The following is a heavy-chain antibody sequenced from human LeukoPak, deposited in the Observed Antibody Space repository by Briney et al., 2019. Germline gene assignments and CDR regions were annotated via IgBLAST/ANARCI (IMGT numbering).Heavy chain of an antibody. V-gene: IGHV4-30-4*08. CDR1: GGSISSGGYY. J-gene: IGHJ2*01. Sequence: SETLSLTCTASGGSISSGGYYWSWIRQPPGKGLEWIGYIYYIGNTFYNPSLKSRVTISVDTSKNQFSLKLSSVTAADTAVYYCASAYCGGDCTTYWYFDLWGRGTLVTVSS. CDR3: ASAYCGGDCTTYWYFDL. CDR2: IYYIGNT. D-gene: IGHD2-21*02.